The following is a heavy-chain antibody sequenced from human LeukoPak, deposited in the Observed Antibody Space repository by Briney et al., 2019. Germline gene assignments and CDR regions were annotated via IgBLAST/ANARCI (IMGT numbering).Heavy chain of an antibody. J-gene: IGHJ4*02. D-gene: IGHD3-10*01. CDR1: GFTFSSYS. Sequence: GGSLRLSCAASGFTFSSYSMNWVRQAPGKGLGWVSSISSSSSYIYYADSVKGRFTISRDNAKNSLYLQMNSLRAEDTAVYYCARDPVLLWFGELSPPDYWGQGTLVTVSS. CDR2: ISSSSSYI. V-gene: IGHV3-21*01. CDR3: ARDPVLLWFGELSPPDY.